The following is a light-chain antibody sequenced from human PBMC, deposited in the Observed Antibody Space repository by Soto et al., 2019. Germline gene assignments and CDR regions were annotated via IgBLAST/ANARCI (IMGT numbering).Light chain of an antibody. Sequence: EIVLTQSPGTLSLSPGERATLSCRASQSVGSSYLAWYQQKPGQAPRLLIYGASSRATGTPDRFSGSGSGTDFTLTSSRLEPEDFAVYYCQQYGSLYTFGQETKLEIK. CDR2: GAS. V-gene: IGKV3-20*01. J-gene: IGKJ2*01. CDR1: QSVGSSY. CDR3: QQYGSLYT.